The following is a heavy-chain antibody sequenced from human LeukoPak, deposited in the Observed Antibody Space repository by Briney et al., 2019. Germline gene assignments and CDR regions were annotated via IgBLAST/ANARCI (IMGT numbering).Heavy chain of an antibody. CDR1: GFTFDDYA. V-gene: IGHV3-43*02. D-gene: IGHD4-11*01. CDR2: ISGDGGST. CDR3: ARQRDSNWFDP. J-gene: IGHJ5*02. Sequence: GGSLRLSCAASGFTFDDYAMHWVRQAPGKGLEWVSLISGDGGSTYYADSLRGRFTISRDNSKNSLYLQMNSLRSDDTAVYYCARQRDSNWFDPWGQGTLVTVSS.